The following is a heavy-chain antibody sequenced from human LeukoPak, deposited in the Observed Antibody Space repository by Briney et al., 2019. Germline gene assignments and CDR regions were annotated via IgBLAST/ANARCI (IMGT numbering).Heavy chain of an antibody. CDR2: IYYSGST. CDR3: AREDSAISDNAFDI. Sequence: SETLSLTCTVSGGSISSSSYYWGWIRQPPGKRLEWIGSIYYSGSTYHNPSLKSRVTMSVDTSRNQFSLKLYSVTAADTAMYYCAREDSAISDNAFDIWGQGTLVTISS. V-gene: IGHV4-39*07. CDR1: GGSISSSSYY. J-gene: IGHJ3*02. D-gene: IGHD1-26*01.